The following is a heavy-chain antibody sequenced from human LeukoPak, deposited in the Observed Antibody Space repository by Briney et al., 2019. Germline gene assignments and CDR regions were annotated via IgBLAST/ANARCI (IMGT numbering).Heavy chain of an antibody. CDR3: ERDRGIAAAGVFDY. CDR1: GGSISSYY. V-gene: IGHV4-59*01. D-gene: IGHD6-13*01. Sequence: SETLSLTCTVSGGSISSYYWSWLRQPPGKGLEWIGYIYYSGSTNYNPSLKSRVTISVDTSKNQFSLKLSSVTAADTAVYYCERDRGIAAAGVFDYWGQGTLVTVSS. J-gene: IGHJ4*02. CDR2: IYYSGST.